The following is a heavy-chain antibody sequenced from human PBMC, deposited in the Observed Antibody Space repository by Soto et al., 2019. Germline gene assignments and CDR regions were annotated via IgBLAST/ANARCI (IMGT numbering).Heavy chain of an antibody. Sequence: EVQLVESGGGLVKPGGSLRLSCAASGFTFSSYSMNWVRQAPGKGLEWVSSISSSSSYIYYADSVKGRFPISRDNAKNSLYLQMNSLRAEDTAVYYCARDQRYSSPYYYYYYMDVWGKGTTVTVSS. J-gene: IGHJ6*03. CDR1: GFTFSSYS. CDR3: ARDQRYSSPYYYYYYMDV. CDR2: ISSSSSYI. D-gene: IGHD4-4*01. V-gene: IGHV3-21*01.